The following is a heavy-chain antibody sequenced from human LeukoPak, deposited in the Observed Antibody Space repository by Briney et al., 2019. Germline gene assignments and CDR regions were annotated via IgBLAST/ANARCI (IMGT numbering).Heavy chain of an antibody. CDR3: ARELPFDY. J-gene: IGHJ4*02. CDR1: GFTFSSYW. CDR2: IKSDGSRT. Sequence: GGSLRLSCAVSGFTFSSYWMYWVRQAPGKGLVWVSRIKSDGSRTDYADSVKGRFTISRDNAKNTLYLQMNSLRAEDTAVYYCARELPFDYWGQGTLVTVSS. D-gene: IGHD2-15*01. V-gene: IGHV3-74*01.